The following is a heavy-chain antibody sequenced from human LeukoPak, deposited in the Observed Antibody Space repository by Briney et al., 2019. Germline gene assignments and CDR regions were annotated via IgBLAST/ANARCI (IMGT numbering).Heavy chain of an antibody. Sequence: PGGSLRLSCAASGFTFSNVWMSWVRQFPGKGLEWVGRIKSKSHGGTAEYGTSVNGRFTLSRDDSKNTLELRMDSLKTEDTAVYYCSTLFGVVSGDQLDHWGQGTLVTVSS. V-gene: IGHV3-15*01. CDR2: IKSKSHGGTA. D-gene: IGHD3-3*01. CDR1: GFTFSNVW. CDR3: STLFGVVSGDQLDH. J-gene: IGHJ4*02.